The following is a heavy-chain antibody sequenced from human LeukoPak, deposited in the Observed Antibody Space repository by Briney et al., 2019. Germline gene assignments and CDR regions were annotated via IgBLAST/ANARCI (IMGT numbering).Heavy chain of an antibody. J-gene: IGHJ4*02. CDR1: GGSFSGYY. V-gene: IGHV4-34*01. Sequence: SETLSLTCAVYGGSFSGYYWSWIRQPPGKGLEWIGEINHSGSTNYNPSLKSRVTISVDTSKNQFSLKLSSVTAADTAVYYCARLGYVWGSYRYTKDYWDQGTLVTVSS. D-gene: IGHD3-16*02. CDR2: INHSGST. CDR3: ARLGYVWGSYRYTKDY.